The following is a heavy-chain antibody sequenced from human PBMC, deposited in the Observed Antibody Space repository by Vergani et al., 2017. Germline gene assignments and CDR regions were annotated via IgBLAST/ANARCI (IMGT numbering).Heavy chain of an antibody. Sequence: QLQLQESGPGLVKPSETLSLTCTVSGGSISSSGYYWGWIRQPPGKGLEWIGSIYYSGSTYYNPSLKSRVTISVDTSKNQFSLKLSSVTAADTAVYYCARDSHDSSGWNYYMDVWGKGTTVTVSS. J-gene: IGHJ6*03. CDR2: IYYSGST. CDR1: GGSISSSGYY. V-gene: IGHV4-39*07. D-gene: IGHD3-22*01. CDR3: ARDSHDSSGWNYYMDV.